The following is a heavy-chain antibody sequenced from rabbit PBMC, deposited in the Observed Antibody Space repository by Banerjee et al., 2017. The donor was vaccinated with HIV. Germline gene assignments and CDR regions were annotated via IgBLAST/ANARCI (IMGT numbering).Heavy chain of an antibody. CDR1: GIDFSSYYY. Sequence: QEQLEESGGDLVQPEGSLTLTCKASGIDFSSYYYMCWVRQAPGKGLEWIACIGTNSGITWYASWVNGRFTISRSTSLSTVDLQMTSLTAADTATYFCARDLAGVIGWNFDLWGPGTLVTVS. V-gene: IGHV1S43*01. CDR3: ARDLAGVIGWNFDL. CDR2: IGTNSGIT. J-gene: IGHJ4*01. D-gene: IGHD4-1*01.